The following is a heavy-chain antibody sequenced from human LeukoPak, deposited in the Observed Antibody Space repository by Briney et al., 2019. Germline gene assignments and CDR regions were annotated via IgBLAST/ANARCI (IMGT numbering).Heavy chain of an antibody. CDR1: GFTFSSYW. J-gene: IGHJ4*02. CDR2: IKEDGSDK. CDR3: ARDRGYLSFDY. Sequence: GGSLRLSCAASGFTFSSYWMSWVRQAPGQGLEWVANIKEDGSDKYYVDSVKGRFTISRDNAKNSLYLQVNSLRAEDTAVYYCARDRGYLSFDYWGQGTLVTVSS. D-gene: IGHD3-10*01. V-gene: IGHV3-7*05.